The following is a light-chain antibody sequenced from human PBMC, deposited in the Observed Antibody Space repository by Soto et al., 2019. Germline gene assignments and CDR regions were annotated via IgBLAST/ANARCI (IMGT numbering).Light chain of an antibody. Sequence: DIQLTQSPSSLSASVGDRVTMTCRASETISTFLNWYQHKPGKAPKLLISASSRLQSGVPSRFSGSGSGTDFTLTIDSLRPEDFASYYCQQSYSSSPITFCPGTRLEIK. V-gene: IGKV1-39*01. CDR1: ETISTF. CDR2: ASS. J-gene: IGKJ5*01. CDR3: QQSYSSSPIT.